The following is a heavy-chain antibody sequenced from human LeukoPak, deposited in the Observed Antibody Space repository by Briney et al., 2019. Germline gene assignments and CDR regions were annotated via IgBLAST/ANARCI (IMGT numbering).Heavy chain of an antibody. CDR2: IYYSGST. V-gene: IGHV4-59*12. CDR1: GVSISSYY. J-gene: IGHJ6*02. CDR3: AVTTVRESTYGMDV. Sequence: SETLSLTCTVSGVSISSYYWSWIRQPPGEGLEWVGYIYYSGSTNYNPSLKSRVTISVDTSKNQFSLKLSSVTAADTAVYYCAVTTVRESTYGMDVWGQGTTVTVSS. D-gene: IGHD3-10*01.